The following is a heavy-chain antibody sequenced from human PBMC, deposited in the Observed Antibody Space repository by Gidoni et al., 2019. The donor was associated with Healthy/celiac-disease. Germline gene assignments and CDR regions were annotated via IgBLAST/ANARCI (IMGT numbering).Heavy chain of an antibody. CDR3: AKAVRYDFWSDQNPFDY. J-gene: IGHJ4*02. Sequence: QVQLVESGGGVVQPGRSLRLSCAASGFPFSSYGMPWVRQAPGKGLEWVAVISYDGSNKYYADSVKGRFTISRDNSKNTLYLQMNSLRAEDTAVYYCAKAVRYDFWSDQNPFDYWGQGTLVTVSS. V-gene: IGHV3-30*18. D-gene: IGHD3-3*01. CDR2: ISYDGSNK. CDR1: GFPFSSYG.